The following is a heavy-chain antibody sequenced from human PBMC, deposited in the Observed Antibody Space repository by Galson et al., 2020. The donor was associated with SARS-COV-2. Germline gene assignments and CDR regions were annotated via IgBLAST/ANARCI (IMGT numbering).Heavy chain of an antibody. D-gene: IGHD3-3*01. J-gene: IGHJ4*02. Sequence: GGSLRLSCVASGFTFGSFGIHWVRQAPGKGLEWVSFIRYDGDDKTYADSVKGRFTISRDNSKNTVYLQMNSLRREDTAVYYCGKDGFWSEKGVGSYVEYWGQGTLVNVSS. CDR1: GFTFGSFG. CDR3: GKDGFWSEKGVGSYVEY. V-gene: IGHV3-30*02. CDR2: IRYDGDDK.